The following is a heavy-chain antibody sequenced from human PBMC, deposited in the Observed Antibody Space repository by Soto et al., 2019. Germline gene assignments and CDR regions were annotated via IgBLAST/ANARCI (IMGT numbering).Heavy chain of an antibody. D-gene: IGHD3-10*01. V-gene: IGHV3-30-3*01. CDR2: ISYDGSNK. Sequence: QVQLVESGGGVVQPGRSLRLSCAASGFTFSSYAMHWVRQAPGKGLEWVAVISYDGSNKYYADSVKGRFTISRDNSKNTLYLQMNSLRAEDTAVYYCARPITMVRGVISPPSYYYYGMDVWGQGTTVTVSS. J-gene: IGHJ6*02. CDR1: GFTFSSYA. CDR3: ARPITMVRGVISPPSYYYYGMDV.